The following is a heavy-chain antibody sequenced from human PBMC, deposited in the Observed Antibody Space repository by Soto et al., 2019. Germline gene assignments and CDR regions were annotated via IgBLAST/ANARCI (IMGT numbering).Heavy chain of an antibody. Sequence: GASVKVSFRASGGAFSSYAISWVRQAPGQGLEWMGGIIPIFGTANYAQKFQGRVTITADEATSTAYMELSSLRSEDTAVYYCARAGDSSGNDAFDIWGQGTMVTVSS. CDR3: ARAGDSSGNDAFDI. CDR2: IIPIFGTA. D-gene: IGHD3-22*01. V-gene: IGHV1-69*13. J-gene: IGHJ3*02. CDR1: GGAFSSYA.